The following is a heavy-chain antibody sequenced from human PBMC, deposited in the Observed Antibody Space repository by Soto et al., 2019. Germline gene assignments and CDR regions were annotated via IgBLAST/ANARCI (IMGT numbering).Heavy chain of an antibody. J-gene: IGHJ5*02. V-gene: IGHV3-74*01. CDR3: TRGSHGTSGAIKAHDH. CDR2: LNSDGSST. D-gene: IGHD6-13*01. Sequence: EVQLVESGGGLVQPGGSLRLSCAASGFTLSSYWMHWVRQAPGKGLVWVSRLNSDGSSTRYADAVRGRFTISRDNAKNTLYPQMNSVRAEDTAVYCGTRGSHGTSGAIKAHDHWGRGTLVTVSA. CDR1: GFTLSSYW.